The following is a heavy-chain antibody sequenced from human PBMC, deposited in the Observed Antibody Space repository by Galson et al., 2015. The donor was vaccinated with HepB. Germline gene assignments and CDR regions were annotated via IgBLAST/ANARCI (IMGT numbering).Heavy chain of an antibody. CDR3: AHTPKVRGPRAAFDI. V-gene: IGHV2-5*02. D-gene: IGHD3-10*01. CDR2: IYWDDDK. Sequence: PALVKPTQTLTLTCTFSGFSLSTSGVGVGWIRQPPGKALEWLALIYWDDDKRYSPSLKSRLTITKDTSKNQVVLTMTNMDPVDTATYYCAHTPKVRGPRAAFDIWGQGTMVTVSS. J-gene: IGHJ3*02. CDR1: GFSLSTSGVG.